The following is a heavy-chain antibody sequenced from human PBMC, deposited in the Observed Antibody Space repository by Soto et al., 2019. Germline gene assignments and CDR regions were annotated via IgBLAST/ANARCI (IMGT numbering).Heavy chain of an antibody. Sequence: QVQLQQWGAGLLKPSETLSLTCAVYGGSFSGYYWSWIRQPPGQGLEWIGEINHSGSTNYNPSLKSRVTISVDTSKNQFSLKLSSVTAADTAVYYCASFVPLRGYCTNGVCPRTSYYYMDVWGKGTTVTVSS. CDR3: ASFVPLRGYCTNGVCPRTSYYYMDV. V-gene: IGHV4-34*01. D-gene: IGHD2-8*01. CDR1: GGSFSGYY. CDR2: INHSGST. J-gene: IGHJ6*03.